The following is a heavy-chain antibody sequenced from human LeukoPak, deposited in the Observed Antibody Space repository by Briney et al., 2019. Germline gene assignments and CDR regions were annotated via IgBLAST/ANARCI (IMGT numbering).Heavy chain of an antibody. CDR3: ITLRRGY. J-gene: IGHJ4*02. CDR1: GFTFSSYG. V-gene: IGHV3-15*04. Sequence: GGSLRLSCAASGFTFSSYGMHWVRQAPGKGLEWVGRIESKTDGGTTDYAAPVKGRFTISRDDSRNMVSLQMNSLKTEDTAVYYCITLRRGYWGQGTLVTASS. D-gene: IGHD5-12*01. CDR2: IESKTDGGTT.